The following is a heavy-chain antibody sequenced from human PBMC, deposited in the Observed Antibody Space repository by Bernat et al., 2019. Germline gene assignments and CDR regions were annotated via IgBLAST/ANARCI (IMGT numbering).Heavy chain of an antibody. CDR1: GFTFSNYD. CDR3: ACGTGGFYKVAAIDY. D-gene: IGHD2-15*01. Sequence: EVQLLESGGDLVQPGGSLRLSCAASGFTFSNYDMGWVRQAPGKGLEWVSAISNSGSNTYYADSVKGRFTISRDNSKSTLFLQMNSLRAEDTAVYYCACGTGGFYKVAAIDYWGQGTLVTVSS. J-gene: IGHJ4*02. V-gene: IGHV3-23*01. CDR2: ISNSGSNT.